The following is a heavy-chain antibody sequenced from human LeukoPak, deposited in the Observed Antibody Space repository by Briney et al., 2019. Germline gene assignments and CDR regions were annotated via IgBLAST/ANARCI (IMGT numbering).Heavy chain of an antibody. D-gene: IGHD2-15*01. CDR2: ISGSGGNT. CDR1: GFTFTSYA. J-gene: IGHJ4*02. V-gene: IGHV3-23*01. CDR3: ARGGSPRGFLGY. Sequence: GGSLRLSCAASGFTFTSYAMSWVRQAPGKGLEWVSTISGSGGNTYYADSVKGRFTISRDNSKNTLYLQMNSLRVEDTAVHYCARGGSPRGFLGYWGQGTLVTVSS.